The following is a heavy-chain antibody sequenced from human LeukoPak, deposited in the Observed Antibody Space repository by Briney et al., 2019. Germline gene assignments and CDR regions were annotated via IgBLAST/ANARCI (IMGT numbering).Heavy chain of an antibody. Sequence: QPGGSLRLSCAASGFTFSDYYMSWIRQAPGKGLEWVAVISYDGSNKYYADSVKGRFTISRDNSKNTLYLQMNSLRAEDTAVYYCAKATGYSSGFDYWGQGTLVTVSS. V-gene: IGHV3-30*18. D-gene: IGHD6-19*01. CDR2: ISYDGSNK. J-gene: IGHJ4*02. CDR3: AKATGYSSGFDY. CDR1: GFTFSDYY.